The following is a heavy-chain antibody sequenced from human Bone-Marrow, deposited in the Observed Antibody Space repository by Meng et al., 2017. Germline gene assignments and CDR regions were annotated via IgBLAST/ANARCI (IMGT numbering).Heavy chain of an antibody. CDR3: ARGRDDPCGMDV. CDR1: GYTFTSNG. D-gene: IGHD1-1*01. V-gene: IGHV1-18*01. CDR2: SSAYNGNT. Sequence: ASVMVFCKASGYTFTSNGISWVRQAPGQGLGWMGWSSAYNGNTNYAQKLQGKVTMTTDTYTSTAHMELKSLRSGDTAVYYCARGRDDPCGMDVWGQGTTVTVSS. J-gene: IGHJ6*02.